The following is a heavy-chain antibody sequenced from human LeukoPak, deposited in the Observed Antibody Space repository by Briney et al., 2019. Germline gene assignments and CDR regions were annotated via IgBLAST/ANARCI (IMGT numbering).Heavy chain of an antibody. CDR2: INHSGST. D-gene: IGHD3-10*01. CDR1: GGSFSGYY. J-gene: IGHJ5*02. V-gene: IGHV4-34*01. Sequence: SETLSLTCAVYGGSFSGYYWSWIRQPPGKGLEWIGVINHSGSTNYNPSLKSRVTISVDTSKNQFSLKLSSVTAADTAVYYCARARKVYYGSGSYYNVQGGWFDPWGQGTLVTVSS. CDR3: ARARKVYYGSGSYYNVQGGWFDP.